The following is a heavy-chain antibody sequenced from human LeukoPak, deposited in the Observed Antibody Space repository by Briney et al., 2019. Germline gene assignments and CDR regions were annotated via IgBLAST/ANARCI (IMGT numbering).Heavy chain of an antibody. CDR2: IHNGGSP. CDR3: ARQGYCSGGSCYFDS. J-gene: IGHJ4*02. V-gene: IGHV4-59*08. Sequence: PSETLSLTCTVSGGSINSYYWSWIRQPPGKGLEWIGYIHNGGSPNYNPSLKSRAIISVDTSKNQFSLRVTSVTAADTAVYYCARQGYCSGGSCYFDSWGQGTLVTDSS. D-gene: IGHD2-15*01. CDR1: GGSINSYY.